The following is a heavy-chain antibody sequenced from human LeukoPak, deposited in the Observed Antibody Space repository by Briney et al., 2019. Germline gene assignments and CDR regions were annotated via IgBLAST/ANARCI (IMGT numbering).Heavy chain of an antibody. J-gene: IGHJ4*02. D-gene: IGHD1-1*01. CDR3: ARDHNWNFDY. CDR1: GFTFSNYA. CDR2: ISGDNSAI. V-gene: IGHV3-48*02. Sequence: GGSLRLSCAASGFTFSNYAMSWVRQAPGKGLEWVSYISGDNSAIFYVDSVKGRFTISRDNARNSLYLQMNGLRDEDTAVYYCARDHNWNFDYWGQGILVTVSS.